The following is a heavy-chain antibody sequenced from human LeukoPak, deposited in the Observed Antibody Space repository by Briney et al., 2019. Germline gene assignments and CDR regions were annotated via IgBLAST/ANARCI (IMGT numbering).Heavy chain of an antibody. CDR3: ARDQGGSSVY. D-gene: IGHD1-26*01. CDR2: IKQDGSEK. V-gene: IGHV3-7*01. J-gene: IGHJ4*02. CDR1: GFTFSSFW. Sequence: GGSLRLSCAVSGFTFSSFWMSWVRQAPGKGLEWMANIKQDGSEKYYVDSVKGRFTISRDNAKNSLYLQMNSLRAEDTAVYYCARDQGGSSVYWGQGTLVTVSS.